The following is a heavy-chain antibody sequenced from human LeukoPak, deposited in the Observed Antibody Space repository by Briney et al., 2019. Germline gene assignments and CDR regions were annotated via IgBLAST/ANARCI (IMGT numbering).Heavy chain of an antibody. CDR2: IYYSGST. CDR1: GGSISSYY. Sequence: PSETLSLNCTVSGGSISSYYWSWIRQPPGKGLEWIGYIYYSGSTNYNPSLKSRVTISIDTSKNQFSLKLSSVTAADTAVYFCARQVRTTVHFDPWGQGTLVTVSS. V-gene: IGHV4-59*01. D-gene: IGHD4-17*01. J-gene: IGHJ5*02. CDR3: ARQVRTTVHFDP.